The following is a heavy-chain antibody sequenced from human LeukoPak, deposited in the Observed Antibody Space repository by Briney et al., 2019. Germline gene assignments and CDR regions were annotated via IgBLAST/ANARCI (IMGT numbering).Heavy chain of an antibody. V-gene: IGHV4-34*01. CDR3: ARARGWTSDDDYCYGMDV. CDR1: GGSFSGCY. Sequence: SETLSLTCVVFGGSFSGCYWSWIRQSPGKGLELIGEINQSGNTNYNPSLKSRVTISVDTSKNQFSLKVRSVTAGDTAVYYCARARGWTSDDDYCYGMDVWGQGTTGTVSS. CDR2: INQSGNT. D-gene: IGHD6-19*01. J-gene: IGHJ6*02.